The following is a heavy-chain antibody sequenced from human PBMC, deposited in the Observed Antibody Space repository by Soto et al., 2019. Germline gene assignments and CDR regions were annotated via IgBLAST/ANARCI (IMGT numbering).Heavy chain of an antibody. D-gene: IGHD5-12*01. Sequence: QVQLVQSGAEVRKPGSSVKVSCKTSGGLISKYSFNWVRQAPGQGLEWMGGVLPISGSTDYAQKFQGRLRITADRSTSTVYMELSRLRSDDTANYYCATMRVRGGPLRFEDGGQGMLISVSS. CDR1: GGLISKYS. CDR3: ATMRVRGGPLRFED. V-gene: IGHV1-69*06. J-gene: IGHJ4*01. CDR2: VLPISGST.